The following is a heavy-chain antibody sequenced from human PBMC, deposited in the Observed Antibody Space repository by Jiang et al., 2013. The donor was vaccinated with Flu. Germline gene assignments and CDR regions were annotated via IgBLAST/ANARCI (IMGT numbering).Heavy chain of an antibody. D-gene: IGHD3-10*01. CDR2: INTNTGNP. CDR3: ARDQGLRSYYYGSGSYLGY. J-gene: IGHJ4*02. Sequence: NWVRQAPGQGLEWMGWINTNTGNPTYAQGFTGRFVFSLDTSVSTAYLQISSLKAEDTAVYYCARDQGLRSYYYGSGSYLGYWGQGTLVTVSS. V-gene: IGHV7-4-1*02.